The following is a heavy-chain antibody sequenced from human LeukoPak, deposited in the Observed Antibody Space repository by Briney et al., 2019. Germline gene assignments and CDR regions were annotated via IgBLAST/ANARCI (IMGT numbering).Heavy chain of an antibody. CDR1: GGSISSYY. D-gene: IGHD3-22*01. CDR2: IYYSGST. CDR3: ARRHSSGYYYFDY. V-gene: IGHV4-59*08. Sequence: SETLSLTCTVSGGSISSYYWSWIRRPPGKGLEWIGYIYYSGSTNYNPSLKSRVTISVDTSKNQFSLKLSSVTAADTAVYYCARRHSSGYYYFDYWGQGTLVTVSS. J-gene: IGHJ4*02.